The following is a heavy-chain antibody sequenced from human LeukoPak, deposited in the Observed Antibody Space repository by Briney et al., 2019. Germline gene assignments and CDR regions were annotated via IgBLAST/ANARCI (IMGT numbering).Heavy chain of an antibody. J-gene: IGHJ4*02. V-gene: IGHV4-59*01. CDR1: GGSIRSYY. CDR3: ASNSGSYYVGGD. D-gene: IGHD3-10*01. Sequence: SETLSLTCTVSGGSIRSYYWSWSRHPPGKGLGWSGYIYHGGSTNYNPSLKSRVTISVDTSKNQFSLNLSSVTAADTAVYYCASNSGSYYVGGDWGQGTLVTVSS. CDR2: IYHGGST.